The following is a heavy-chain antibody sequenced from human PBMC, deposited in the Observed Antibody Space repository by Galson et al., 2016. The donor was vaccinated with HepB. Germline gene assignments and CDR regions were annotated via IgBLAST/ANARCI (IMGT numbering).Heavy chain of an antibody. CDR3: ATLSYDVVTGYQYFFDH. D-gene: IGHD3-9*01. CDR1: GGSISSSSFY. Sequence: ETLSLTCTVSGGSISSSSFYWGWIRQTPGKGPEWIGSIYYTGSTYYSPSLRSRVTMSVDTSKSQFSLRLSSVTAADTAVYYCATLSYDVVTGYQYFFDHWGQGTLVTVSS. V-gene: IGHV4-39*01. J-gene: IGHJ4*02. CDR2: IYYTGST.